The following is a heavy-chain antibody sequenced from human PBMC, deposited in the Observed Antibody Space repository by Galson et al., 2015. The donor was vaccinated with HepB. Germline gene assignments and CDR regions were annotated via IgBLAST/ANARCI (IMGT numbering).Heavy chain of an antibody. CDR1: GFTFSSYG. Sequence: SLRLSCAASGFTFSSYGMHWVRQAPGKGLEWVALISYDATNKYYTDSVKGRFTISRDNSKNTLYLQMNSPRAEDTAVYYCAKNGERLFDYWGQGTLVTVSS. V-gene: IGHV3-30*18. CDR2: ISYDATNK. J-gene: IGHJ4*02. D-gene: IGHD1-1*01. CDR3: AKNGERLFDY.